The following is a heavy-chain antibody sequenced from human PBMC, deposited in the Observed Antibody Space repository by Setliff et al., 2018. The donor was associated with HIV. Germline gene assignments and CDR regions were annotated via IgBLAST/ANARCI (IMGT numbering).Heavy chain of an antibody. J-gene: IGHJ3*02. CDR3: ARQGAGYYYDSSEYYTGNGFDM. D-gene: IGHD3-22*01. Sequence: LSLSCAVSGYSISSGYYWGWIRQPPGKGLEWIGSIYHSGSTYYNPSLKSRVTISGQTSNNQFSLQLTSVTAADTAVYYCARQGAGYYYDSSEYYTGNGFDMWGQGTMVTVSS. V-gene: IGHV4-38-2*01. CDR1: GYSISSGYY. CDR2: IYHSGST.